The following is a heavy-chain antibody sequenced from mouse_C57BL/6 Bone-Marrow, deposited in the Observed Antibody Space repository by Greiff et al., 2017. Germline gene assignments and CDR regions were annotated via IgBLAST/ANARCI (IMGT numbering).Heavy chain of an antibody. CDR3: ARRWINYFFYFDY. V-gene: IGHV14-3*01. CDR1: GFNIKNTY. J-gene: IGHJ2*01. D-gene: IGHD2-1*01. Sequence: EVKLEESVAELVRPGASVKLSCTASGFNIKNTYMHWVKQRPEKGLEWIGRIDPANGNTKYAPKFQGKATITADTSSNTAYLQLSSRTSEDTAIYYCARRWINYFFYFDYWGQGTTLTVSS. CDR2: IDPANGNT.